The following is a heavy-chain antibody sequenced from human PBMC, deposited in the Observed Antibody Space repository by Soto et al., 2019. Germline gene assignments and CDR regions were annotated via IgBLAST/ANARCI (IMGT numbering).Heavy chain of an antibody. V-gene: IGHV1-18*01. CDR3: ARAVWVWWAVDYYYMDV. Sequence: QVQLVQSGAEVKKPGASVKVSCKASGYTFTSYGISWVRQAPGQGLEWMGGISAYNGNTNYAQKLQGRVTMTTDTSTSTAYMELRSLRSDDTAVYYCARAVWVWWAVDYYYMDVWGKGTTVTVSS. CDR1: GYTFTSYG. CDR2: ISAYNGNT. D-gene: IGHD2-8*02. J-gene: IGHJ6*03.